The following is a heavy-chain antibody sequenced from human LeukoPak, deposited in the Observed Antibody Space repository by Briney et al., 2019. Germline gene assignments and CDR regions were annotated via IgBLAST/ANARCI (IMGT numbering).Heavy chain of an antibody. CDR3: ARGHWYGSGQYYFDY. CDR1: GFTFGSNI. J-gene: IGHJ4*02. D-gene: IGHD3-10*01. Sequence: GGSLRLSCTASGFTFGSNIMHWVRQAPGKGLEYAASIASDGSSTFYTNSVKGRFTISRDNSKNTLYLQMGSLKTEDVAVYYCARGHWYGSGQYYFDYWGQGTLVTVSS. CDR2: IASDGSST. V-gene: IGHV3-64*01.